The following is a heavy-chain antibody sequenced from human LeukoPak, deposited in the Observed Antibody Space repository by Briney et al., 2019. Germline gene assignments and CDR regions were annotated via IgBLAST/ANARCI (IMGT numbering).Heavy chain of an antibody. D-gene: IGHD5-12*01. Sequence: ASVKVSCKASGYTFTSYDINWVRQATGQGLEWMGWMNPNSGNTGYAQKLQGRVTMTTDTSTSTAYMELRSLRSDDTAVYYCARSFYSGYVSIYWGQGTLVTVSS. CDR2: MNPNSGNT. J-gene: IGHJ4*02. V-gene: IGHV1-8*02. CDR3: ARSFYSGYVSIY. CDR1: GYTFTSYD.